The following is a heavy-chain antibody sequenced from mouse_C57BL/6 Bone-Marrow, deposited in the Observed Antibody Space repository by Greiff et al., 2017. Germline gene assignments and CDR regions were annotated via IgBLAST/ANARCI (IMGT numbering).Heavy chain of an antibody. CDR3: TGGPNYGSSYGYFDV. CDR1: GFTFSNYW. Sequence: EVHLVESGGGLVQPGGSMKLSCVASGFTFSNYWMNWVRQSPEKGLEWVAQIRLKSDNYATHYAESVKGRFTISRDDSQSSVYLQMNNLRAEDTGIYYCTGGPNYGSSYGYFDVWGTGTTVTVSS. D-gene: IGHD1-1*01. J-gene: IGHJ1*03. CDR2: IRLKSDNYAT. V-gene: IGHV6-3*01.